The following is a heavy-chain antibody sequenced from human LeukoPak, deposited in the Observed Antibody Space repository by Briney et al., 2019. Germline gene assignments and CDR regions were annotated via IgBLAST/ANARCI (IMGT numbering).Heavy chain of an antibody. CDR3: ARDVGQQWLVPKYYFDY. CDR2: INPSGGST. CDR1: GYTFTSYY. V-gene: IGHV1-46*01. D-gene: IGHD6-19*01. J-gene: IGHJ4*02. Sequence: ASVKVSCKASGYTFTSYYMHWVRQAPGQGLEWMGIINPSGGSTSYAQKFQGRVTMTRDTSTSTVYMELSSVRSEDTAVYYCARDVGQQWLVPKYYFDYWGQGTLVTVSS.